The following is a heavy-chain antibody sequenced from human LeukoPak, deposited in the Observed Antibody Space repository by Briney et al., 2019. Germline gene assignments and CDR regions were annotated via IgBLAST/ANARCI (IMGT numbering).Heavy chain of an antibody. CDR3: ARAPRGHGRLPTVTTLRSPYFDY. CDR1: GFTFSTYA. J-gene: IGHJ4*02. D-gene: IGHD4-17*01. V-gene: IGHV3-30-3*01. Sequence: QPGGSLRLSCTASGFTFSTYAMHWVRQAPGKGLEWVAVISYDGSNKYYADSVKGRFTISRDNSKNTLYLQMNSLRAEDTAVYYCARAPRGHGRLPTVTTLRSPYFDYWGQGTLVTVSS. CDR2: ISYDGSNK.